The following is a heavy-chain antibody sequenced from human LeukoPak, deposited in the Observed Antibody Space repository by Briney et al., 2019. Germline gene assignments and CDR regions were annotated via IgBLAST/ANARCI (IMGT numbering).Heavy chain of an antibody. Sequence: ASVKVSCKASGYTFNSYYIHWVRQAPGQGLEWMGIINPSGGSTSYAQKFQGRLTMTRDTSTSTVYMELSRLRSDDTAVYYCARDRGEVLLWFGELPGNYWGQGTLVTVSS. J-gene: IGHJ4*02. V-gene: IGHV1-46*02. D-gene: IGHD3-10*01. CDR2: INPSGGST. CDR1: GYTFNSYY. CDR3: ARDRGEVLLWFGELPGNY.